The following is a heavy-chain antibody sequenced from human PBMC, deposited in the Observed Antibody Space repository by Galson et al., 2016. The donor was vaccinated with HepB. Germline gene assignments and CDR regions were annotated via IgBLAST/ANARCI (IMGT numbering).Heavy chain of an antibody. D-gene: IGHD3-3*01. Sequence: SLRLSCAASGFTFSNYWMTWVRQAPGKGLEWVANIKQDESEKYYVDSVKGRFTISRDNAKNSLYLQMNSLRAEDTAVYYCATFWSCPTKYHYYYYGLDVWGQGTTVTVSS. CDR1: GFTFSNYW. J-gene: IGHJ6*02. V-gene: IGHV3-7*02. CDR2: IKQDESEK. CDR3: ATFWSCPTKYHYYYYGLDV.